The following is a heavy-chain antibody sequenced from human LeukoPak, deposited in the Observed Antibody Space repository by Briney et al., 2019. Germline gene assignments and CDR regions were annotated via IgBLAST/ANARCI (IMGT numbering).Heavy chain of an antibody. CDR2: MQYSGST. D-gene: IGHD3-3*01. Sequence: SETLSLTCTVSGGSISRNNDYWAWIRQPPGKGLEWIGSMQYSGSTHYNPSLKSRVTISVDTSKKQFSLKVSSVTAADTAVYYCARYYDFWSGYFVGLAQPLEGYWGQGTLVTVSS. CDR1: GGSISRNNDY. CDR3: ARYYDFWSGYFVGLAQPLEGY. V-gene: IGHV4-39*01. J-gene: IGHJ4*02.